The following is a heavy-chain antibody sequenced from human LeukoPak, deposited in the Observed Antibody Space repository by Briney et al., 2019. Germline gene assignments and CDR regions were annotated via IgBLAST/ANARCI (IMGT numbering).Heavy chain of an antibody. CDR1: GYSFTSYW. D-gene: IGHD6-19*01. Sequence: GESLKISCKGSGYSFTSYWIGWVRPMPGKGLEWMGIIYPGDSDTRYSPSFQGQVTISADKSISTAYLQWSSLKASDTAMYYCAKMGRPVAGTTGPADYWGQGTLVTVSS. CDR3: AKMGRPVAGTTGPADY. CDR2: IYPGDSDT. J-gene: IGHJ4*02. V-gene: IGHV5-51*01.